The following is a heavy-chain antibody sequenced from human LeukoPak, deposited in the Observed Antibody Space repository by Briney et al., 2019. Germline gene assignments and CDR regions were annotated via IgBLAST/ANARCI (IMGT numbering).Heavy chain of an antibody. V-gene: IGHV3-30*18. J-gene: IGHJ4*02. CDR1: GFTFSTYG. CDR3: AKDSSGWMYYFDY. D-gene: IGHD6-19*01. Sequence: AGGSLRLSCAASGFTFSTYGIHWVRQAPGRGLEWVAVISYDGSKKYYADSVKGRFTISRDNSKNTLYLQMNSLRVEDTAVYYCAKDSSGWMYYFDYWGQGALVTVSS. CDR2: ISYDGSKK.